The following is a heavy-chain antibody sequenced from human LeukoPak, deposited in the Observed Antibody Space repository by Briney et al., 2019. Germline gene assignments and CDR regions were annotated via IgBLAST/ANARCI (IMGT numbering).Heavy chain of an antibody. D-gene: IGHD2-15*01. J-gene: IGHJ5*02. Sequence: SVKVSCKASVGSFSSYAISWVRQAPGQGLEWMGRIIPIFGTANYAQKFQGRVTITTDESTSTAYMELSSLRSEDTAVYYCARDVVVVAANWFDPWGQGTLVTVSS. CDR2: IIPIFGTA. CDR1: VGSFSSYA. CDR3: ARDVVVVAANWFDP. V-gene: IGHV1-69*05.